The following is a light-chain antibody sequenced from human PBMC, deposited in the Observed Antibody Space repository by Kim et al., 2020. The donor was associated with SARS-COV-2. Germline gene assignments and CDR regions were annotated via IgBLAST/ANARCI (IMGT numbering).Light chain of an antibody. V-gene: IGKV1-17*01. CDR1: KGIRND. J-gene: IGKJ4*02. Sequence: ASFGDRVAITVGASKGIRNDLGWYQQKPGEAPKRRIYTASHLQSGVPSRFSGSGSGTEFTLTISGLQPEDFATYYCLQHNTYPLTFGGGTKVDIK. CDR2: TAS. CDR3: LQHNTYPLT.